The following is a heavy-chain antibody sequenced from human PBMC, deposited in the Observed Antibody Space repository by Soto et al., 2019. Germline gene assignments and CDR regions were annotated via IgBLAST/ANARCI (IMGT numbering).Heavy chain of an antibody. D-gene: IGHD2-15*01. J-gene: IGHJ4*02. CDR1: GGSISSSSYY. Sequence: SETLSLTCTVSGGSISSSSYYWGWIRQPPGKGLEWIGSIYYSGSTYYNPSLKSRVTISVDTSKNQFSLKLSSVTAADTAVYYCARHDSRMGIVVVVAATGYFDYWGQGTLVTIS. CDR2: IYYSGST. V-gene: IGHV4-39*01. CDR3: ARHDSRMGIVVVVAATGYFDY.